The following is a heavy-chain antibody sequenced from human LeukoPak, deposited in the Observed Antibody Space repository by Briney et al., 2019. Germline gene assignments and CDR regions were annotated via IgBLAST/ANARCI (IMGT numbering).Heavy chain of an antibody. D-gene: IGHD4-17*01. Sequence: GGSLRLSCAASGFTFSTSGMHWVRQAPGKGLEWVAVVWYDGSNKYYADSVKGRFTISRDNSKNTLYLQMNSLRAEDTAVYYCARDWRSTVTRGGAFDIWGQGTMVTVSS. V-gene: IGHV3-33*01. CDR3: ARDWRSTVTRGGAFDI. CDR1: GFTFSTSG. CDR2: VWYDGSNK. J-gene: IGHJ3*02.